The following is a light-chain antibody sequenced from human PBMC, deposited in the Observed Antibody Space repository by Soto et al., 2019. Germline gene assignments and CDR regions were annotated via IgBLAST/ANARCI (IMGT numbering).Light chain of an antibody. CDR3: HQSYSTPLT. J-gene: IGKJ4*01. Sequence: DIQMTQSPSSLSASVGDRVTITCRASQSISSYLNWYQQKPEKAPKLLIYAASSLPSGVPSMFSGIGSEPDFPLPISSLQPADFATSYCHQSYSTPLTFGGGTKVEIQ. V-gene: IGKV1-39*01. CDR1: QSISSY. CDR2: AAS.